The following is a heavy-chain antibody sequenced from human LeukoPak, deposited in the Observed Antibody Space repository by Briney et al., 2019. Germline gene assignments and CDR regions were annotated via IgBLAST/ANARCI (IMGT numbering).Heavy chain of an antibody. CDR3: AREIPLLGYCSSTSCYSYYFDY. CDR1: GGTFSSYA. D-gene: IGHD2-2*01. V-gene: IGHV1-69*01. CDR2: FIPIFGTA. J-gene: IGHJ4*02. Sequence: SVKVSCKASGGTFSSYAISWVRQAPGQGLECMGGFIPIFGTANYAQNFQGRVTITADESTSTAYMELSSLRSEDTAVYYCAREIPLLGYCSSTSCYSYYFDYWGQGTLVTVSS.